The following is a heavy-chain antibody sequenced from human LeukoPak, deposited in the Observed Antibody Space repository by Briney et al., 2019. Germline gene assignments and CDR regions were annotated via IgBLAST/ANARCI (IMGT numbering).Heavy chain of an antibody. CDR1: GFTFINYA. D-gene: IGHD2-15*01. Sequence: GGSLRLSCAASGFTFINYAMNWVRQAPGKGLEWVSTISGVGDSTYYAESVKGRFTMSIDNSKNTVYLQMNSLRVEDTAIYYCATSAEGCSGVSCSYYYMDIWGKGTTVTVSS. CDR3: ATSAEGCSGVSCSYYYMDI. V-gene: IGHV3-23*01. J-gene: IGHJ6*03. CDR2: ISGVGDST.